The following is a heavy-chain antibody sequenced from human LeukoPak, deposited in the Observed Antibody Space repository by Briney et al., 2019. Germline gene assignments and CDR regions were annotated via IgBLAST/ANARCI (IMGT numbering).Heavy chain of an antibody. CDR1: GGSFSGYY. CDR3: ARGSEVGATTGTRSPESYYFDY. V-gene: IGHV4-34*01. CDR2: INHSGST. J-gene: IGHJ4*02. D-gene: IGHD1-26*01. Sequence: PSETLSLTCAVYGGSFSGYYWSWIRQPPGKGLEWIGEINHSGSTNYNPSLKSRVTISVDTSKNQFSLKLSSVTAADTAVYYCARGSEVGATTGTRSPESYYFDYWGQGTLVTVSS.